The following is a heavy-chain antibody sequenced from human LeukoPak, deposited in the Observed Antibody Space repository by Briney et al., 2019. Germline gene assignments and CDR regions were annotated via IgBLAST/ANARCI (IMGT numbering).Heavy chain of an antibody. CDR3: ASGPHDAFDI. V-gene: IGHV1-69*05. CDR2: IIPIFGTA. Sequence: SVKVSCKASGGTFSSYAISWARQAPGQGLEWMGRIIPIFGTANYAQKFQGRVTITTDESTSTAYMELSSLRSEDTAVYYCASGPHDAFDIWGQGTMVTVSS. CDR1: GGTFSSYA. J-gene: IGHJ3*02.